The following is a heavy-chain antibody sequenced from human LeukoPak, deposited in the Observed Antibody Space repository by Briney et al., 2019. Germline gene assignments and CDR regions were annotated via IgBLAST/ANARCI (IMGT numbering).Heavy chain of an antibody. D-gene: IGHD2-21*01. Sequence: GASVKVSCKASEYTFTSYDINWVRQATGQGLEWMGWMNPNSGNTVYAQKFQGRVTMTRDTSISTAYMELRSLRSDDTAVYYCARDQGFVVGEEIFDYWGQGTLVTVSS. J-gene: IGHJ4*02. CDR3: ARDQGFVVGEEIFDY. CDR1: EYTFTSYD. V-gene: IGHV1-8*01. CDR2: MNPNSGNT.